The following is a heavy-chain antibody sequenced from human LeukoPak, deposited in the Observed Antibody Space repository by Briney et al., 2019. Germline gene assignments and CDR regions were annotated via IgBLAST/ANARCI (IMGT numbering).Heavy chain of an antibody. CDR1: GLTFSSYA. V-gene: IGHV3-23*01. J-gene: IGHJ4*02. CDR2: ISGSGGST. CDR3: AKDAGPTVTTYYFDY. D-gene: IGHD4-17*01. Sequence: GSLRLSCAASGLTFSSYAMSWVRQAPGKGLEWVSAISGSGGSTYYADSVKGRFTISRDNSKNTLYLQMNSLRAGDTAVYYRAKDAGPTVTTYYFDYWGQGTLVTVSS.